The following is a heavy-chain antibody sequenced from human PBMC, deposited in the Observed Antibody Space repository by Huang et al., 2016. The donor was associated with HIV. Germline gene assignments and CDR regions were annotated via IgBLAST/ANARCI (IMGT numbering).Heavy chain of an antibody. Sequence: QVQLQESGPGLVKPSETLSLTCTVSGGSISTHYWSWLRQPPGKGLEWIGSIDSSGSTNYSPSLKSRVTLLLDTSKNQCSLRVNSVTAADTAMYYCARDHHDFWRGYRRMYFFDHWGQGTLVTVSS. CDR3: ARDHHDFWRGYRRMYFFDH. CDR2: IDSSGST. V-gene: IGHV4-59*11. J-gene: IGHJ4*02. CDR1: GGSISTHY. D-gene: IGHD3-3*01.